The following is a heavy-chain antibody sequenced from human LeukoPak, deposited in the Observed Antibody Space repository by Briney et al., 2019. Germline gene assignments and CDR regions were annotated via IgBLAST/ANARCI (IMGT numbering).Heavy chain of an antibody. D-gene: IGHD5-12*01. CDR1: GYSFTSYW. J-gene: IGHJ6*03. CDR2: IYPGDSDT. Sequence: GESLKISCKGSGYSFTSYWIGWVRQMPGKGLEWMGIIYPGDSDTRYSPSFQGQVTISADKSISTAYLQWSSLKASDTAMYYCARWGVATSPDSSYYYMDVWGKGTTVTVSS. V-gene: IGHV5-51*01. CDR3: ARWGVATSPDSSYYYMDV.